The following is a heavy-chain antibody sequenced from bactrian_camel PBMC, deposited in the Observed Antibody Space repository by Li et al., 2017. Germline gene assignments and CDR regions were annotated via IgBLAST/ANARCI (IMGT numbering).Heavy chain of an antibody. CDR3: TVRPNSAEDNY. CDR2: IYTIHDIT. Sequence: HVQLVESGGGSVQTGGSLRLSCAADSAFIRTSYCMGWFRQAPGKQREKVATIYTIHDITTCADSVKGRFTISQDKAKGTLYLQLNSLKTEDTALYYCTVRPNSAEDNYWGQGTQVTVS. CDR1: AFIRTSYC. V-gene: IGHV3S54*01. J-gene: IGHJ4*01.